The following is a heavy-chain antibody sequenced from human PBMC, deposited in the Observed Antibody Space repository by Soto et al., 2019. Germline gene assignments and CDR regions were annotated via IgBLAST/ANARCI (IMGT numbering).Heavy chain of an antibody. CDR3: ARDGPLTHAYCGGDCFDY. V-gene: IGHV1-69*08. CDR2: IIPILGIA. CDR1: GGTFSSYT. J-gene: IGHJ4*02. Sequence: QVQLVQSGAEVKKPGSSVKVSCKASGGTFSSYTISWVRQAPGQGLEWMGRIIPILGIANYAQKFQGRVTITADKSTSTAYMERSSLRSEDTAVYYCARDGPLTHAYCGGDCFDYWGQGTLVTVSS. D-gene: IGHD2-21*01.